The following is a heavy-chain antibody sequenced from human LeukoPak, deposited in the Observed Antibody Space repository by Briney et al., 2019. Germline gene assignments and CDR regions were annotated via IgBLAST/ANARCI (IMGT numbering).Heavy chain of an antibody. D-gene: IGHD5-12*01. V-gene: IGHV3-74*01. Sequence: GGSLRLSCAASGFTFSSYWMHWVRQAPGKGLVWVSRINSDGSSTSYADSVKGRFTISRDNAKNSLYLQMNSLRAEDTALYFCVRKIESGAAHYFDYWGQGTLVTVSS. J-gene: IGHJ4*02. CDR3: VRKIESGAAHYFDY. CDR1: GFTFSSYW. CDR2: INSDGSST.